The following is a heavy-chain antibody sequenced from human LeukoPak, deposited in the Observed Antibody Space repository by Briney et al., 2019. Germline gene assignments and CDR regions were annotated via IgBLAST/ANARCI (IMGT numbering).Heavy chain of an antibody. Sequence: PGGSLRLSCAASGFTFSSYSMNWVRQAPGKGLEWVSSISSSSSYIYYADSVKGRFTISRDNAKNSLYLQMNSLRAEDTAVYYCARDTGSSMQLWLPLDYWGQGTLVTVSS. D-gene: IGHD5-18*01. CDR1: GFTFSSYS. V-gene: IGHV3-21*01. J-gene: IGHJ4*02. CDR3: ARDTGSSMQLWLPLDY. CDR2: ISSSSSYI.